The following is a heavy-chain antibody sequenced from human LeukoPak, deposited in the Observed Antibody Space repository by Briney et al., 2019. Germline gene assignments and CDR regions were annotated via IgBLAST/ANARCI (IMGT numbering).Heavy chain of an antibody. Sequence: KPSVTLSLTCDVYGGSFSGYYWSWIRQPPGKGLEWIGEINHSGSTNYNPSLKSRVTISVDTSKNQFSLKLSSVTAADTAVYYCASKVGTLYFDYWGQGTLVTVSS. D-gene: IGHD1-26*01. CDR2: INHSGST. V-gene: IGHV4-34*01. CDR1: GGSFSGYY. J-gene: IGHJ4*02. CDR3: ASKVGTLYFDY.